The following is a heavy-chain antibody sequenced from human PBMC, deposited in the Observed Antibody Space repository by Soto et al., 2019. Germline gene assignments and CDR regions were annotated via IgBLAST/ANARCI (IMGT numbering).Heavy chain of an antibody. CDR1: GFSLSTSGVG. Sequence: QITLKESGPTLVKPTQHLTLTCTFSGFSLSTSGVGVGWIRQPPLKALEWLALIYWTDDKRYSPSLESRLTITKVTSKNQVVLTLTNVDPVDTATYYCAHRPITMVRGVNFSDYWGQGTLGTVSS. CDR2: IYWTDDK. J-gene: IGHJ4*02. CDR3: AHRPITMVRGVNFSDY. D-gene: IGHD3-10*01. V-gene: IGHV2-5*01.